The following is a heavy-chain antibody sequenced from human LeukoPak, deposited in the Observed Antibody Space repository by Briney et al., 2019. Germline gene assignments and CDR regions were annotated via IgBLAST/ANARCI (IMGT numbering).Heavy chain of an antibody. CDR2: INHSGST. CDR3: ASTIFGVVERFDY. V-gene: IGHV4-34*01. D-gene: IGHD3-3*01. Sequence: SETLSLTCAVYGGSFSGYYWSWIRQPPGKGLEWIGEINHSGSTNYNPSLKSRVTISVDTSKNQFSLKLSSVTAADTAVYYCASTIFGVVERFDYWGQGTLVTVSS. J-gene: IGHJ4*02. CDR1: GGSFSGYY.